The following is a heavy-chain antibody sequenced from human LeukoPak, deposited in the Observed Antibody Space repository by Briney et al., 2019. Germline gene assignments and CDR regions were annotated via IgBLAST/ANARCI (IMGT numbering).Heavy chain of an antibody. J-gene: IGHJ2*01. V-gene: IGHV4-59*01. Sequence: SETLSLTCTVSGGSISSYYWSWIRQPPGKGLEWIGYIYYSGSTNYNPSLKSRVTISVDTSKNQFSLKLSSVTAADTAVYYCARDNGGSYYWYFDLWGRGTLVTVSS. CDR1: GGSISSYY. CDR2: IYYSGST. CDR3: ARDNGGSYYWYFDL. D-gene: IGHD1-26*01.